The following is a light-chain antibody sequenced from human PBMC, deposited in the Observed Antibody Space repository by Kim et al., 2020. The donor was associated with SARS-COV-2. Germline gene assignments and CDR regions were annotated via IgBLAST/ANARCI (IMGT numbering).Light chain of an antibody. CDR2: EVS. CDR3: MQSIYWPWT. J-gene: IGKJ1*01. V-gene: IGKV2-30*02. CDR1: QSLVHSDGKTY. Sequence: PASISCRSAQSLVHSDGKTYLNWFRQRPGQSPRRLIYEVSKRDSGAPDRFSGSGSGTDFTLEISRVEAEDIGVYYCMQSIYWPWTFGQGTKVEIK.